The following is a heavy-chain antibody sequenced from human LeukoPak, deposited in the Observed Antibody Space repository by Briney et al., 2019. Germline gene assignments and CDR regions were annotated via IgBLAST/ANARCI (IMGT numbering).Heavy chain of an antibody. D-gene: IGHD2-2*01. CDR3: ARGPRMIVVVPAASPKYNWFDP. Sequence: GASVKVSCKASGYTFTSYDINWVRQATGQGLEWMGWMNPNSGNTGYAQKFQGRVTITRNTSISTAYMGLSSLRSEDTAVYYCARGPRMIVVVPAASPKYNWFDPWGQGTLVTVSS. CDR1: GYTFTSYD. J-gene: IGHJ5*02. CDR2: MNPNSGNT. V-gene: IGHV1-8*03.